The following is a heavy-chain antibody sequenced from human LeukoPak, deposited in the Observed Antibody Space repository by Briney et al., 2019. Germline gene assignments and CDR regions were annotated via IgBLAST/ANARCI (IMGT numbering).Heavy chain of an antibody. Sequence: SVKVSCKASGGTFSSYAISWVRQAPGQGLEWMGGIIPIFGTANYAQKFQGRVTMTTDTSTSTAYMELRSLRSDDTAVYYCARDRPRGPKYYFDYWGQGTLVTVSS. CDR2: IIPIFGTA. CDR3: ARDRPRGPKYYFDY. CDR1: GGTFSSYA. J-gene: IGHJ4*02. V-gene: IGHV1-69*05. D-gene: IGHD6-6*01.